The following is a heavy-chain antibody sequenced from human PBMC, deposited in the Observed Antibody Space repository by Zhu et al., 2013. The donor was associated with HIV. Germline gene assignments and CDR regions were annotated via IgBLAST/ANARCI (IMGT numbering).Heavy chain of an antibody. CDR2: INPNSGGT. CDR3: ARDLDYGGRGYYYYGMDV. CDR1: GYTFTGYY. J-gene: IGHJ6*02. Sequence: QVQLVQSGAEVKKPGASVKVSCKASGYTFTGYYMHWVRQAPGQGLEWMGWINPNSGGTNYAQKFQGWVTMTRDTSISTAYMELSRLKSDDTAVHYCARDLDYGGRGYYYYGMDVWGQGTTVTVSS. D-gene: IGHD4-17*01. V-gene: IGHV1-2*04.